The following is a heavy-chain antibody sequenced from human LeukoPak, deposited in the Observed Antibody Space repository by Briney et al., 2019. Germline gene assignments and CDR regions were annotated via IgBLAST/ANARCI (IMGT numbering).Heavy chain of an antibody. J-gene: IGHJ1*01. CDR3: ARHGFAGAFQH. CDR2: MNHSGST. V-gene: IGHV4-34*01. D-gene: IGHD3-10*01. Sequence: SETLSLTCAVYGGSFSGYYWSWIRQPPGKGLEWIGEMNHSGSTNYSPSLKSRVIVSVDTSKNQFSPKLTSVTAADTAVYYCARHGFAGAFQHWGQGTLVTVSS. CDR1: GGSFSGYY.